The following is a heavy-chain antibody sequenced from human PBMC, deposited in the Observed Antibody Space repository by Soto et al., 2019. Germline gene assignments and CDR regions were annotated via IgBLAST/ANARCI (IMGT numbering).Heavy chain of an antibody. D-gene: IGHD3-16*01. V-gene: IGHV5-10-1*01. CDR3: ARLSRASFALDV. J-gene: IGHJ6*02. CDR2: IDPTDSYT. CDR1: GYNFITDW. Sequence: PGESLKISCKGSGYNFITDWISRVRQMPGKGLEWMGRIDPTDSYTQYSPSFEGHVTIPADKSISTAYLQWSSLKASDSAVYYCARLSRASFALDVWGQGTTVTVSS.